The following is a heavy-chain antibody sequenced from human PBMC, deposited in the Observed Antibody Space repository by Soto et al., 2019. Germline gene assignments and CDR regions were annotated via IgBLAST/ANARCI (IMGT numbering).Heavy chain of an antibody. J-gene: IGHJ5*02. CDR3: GSGPGIAAAGKWFDP. D-gene: IGHD6-13*01. V-gene: IGHV4-34*01. CDR1: GGSFSGYY. Sequence: SETLSLTCAVYGGSFSGYYWSWIRQPPGRGVEWIGEINHSGSTNYNPSLKSRVTISVDTSKNQFSLKLSSVTAADTAVYYCGSGPGIAAAGKWFDPWGQGTLGTGFS. CDR2: INHSGST.